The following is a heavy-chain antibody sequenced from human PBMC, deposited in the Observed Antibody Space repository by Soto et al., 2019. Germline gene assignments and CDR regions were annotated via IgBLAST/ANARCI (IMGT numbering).Heavy chain of an antibody. J-gene: IGHJ3*02. CDR1: GFTFSSYA. CDR2: ISGSGGST. D-gene: IGHD6-13*01. CDR3: AKVLAGGTFRAAFDI. V-gene: IGHV3-23*01. Sequence: GGSLRLSCAASGFTFSSYAMSWVRQAPGKGLEWVSGISGSGGSTYYADSVKGRFSISRDNSKNTLYLQMTGLRAEDTAAYFCAKVLAGGTFRAAFDIWGQETMVTVSS.